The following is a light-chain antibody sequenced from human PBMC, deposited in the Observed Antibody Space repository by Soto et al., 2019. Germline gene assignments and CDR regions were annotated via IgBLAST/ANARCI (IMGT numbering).Light chain of an antibody. J-gene: IGLJ1*01. V-gene: IGLV2-23*01. Sequence: QSVLTQPASVSGSPGQSITTSCTGTSSDVGSYSLLSWYQHHPGKAPKLIIYEDIKGPSGVSNRFSGSKSGNTASLRISGLQAEDEADYYCGTWDSSLTTYVFGPGTKVTVL. CDR2: EDI. CDR3: GTWDSSLTTYV. CDR1: SSDVGSYSL.